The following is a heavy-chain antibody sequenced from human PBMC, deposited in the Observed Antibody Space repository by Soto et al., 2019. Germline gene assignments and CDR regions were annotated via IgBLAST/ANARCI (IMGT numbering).Heavy chain of an antibody. Sequence: GESLKISCKASGYSFPHYWIGWVRQMAGKGLEWMGRIDPSDSYTNYSPPFQGHVTISADKSISTAYLQWSSLKASDTAMYYCARLLLSRVDFDPWGQGTLVTVSS. CDR3: ARLLLSRVDFDP. CDR1: GYSFPHYW. V-gene: IGHV5-10-1*01. D-gene: IGHD3-16*02. CDR2: IDPSDSYT. J-gene: IGHJ5*02.